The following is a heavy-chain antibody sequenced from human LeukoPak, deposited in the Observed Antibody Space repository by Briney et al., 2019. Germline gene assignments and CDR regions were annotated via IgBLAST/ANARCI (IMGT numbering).Heavy chain of an antibody. J-gene: IGHJ4*02. Sequence: SETLSLTCTVPGVSISSYYWTWIRQPPGKGLEWIGNINYSGSTKYNPSLKSRVTISVDTSKNQFSLKLSSVTAADTAVYYCARWYYDSSGYRYFDYWGQGTLVTVSS. V-gene: IGHV4-59*01. D-gene: IGHD3-22*01. CDR1: GVSISSYY. CDR2: INYSGST. CDR3: ARWYYDSSGYRYFDY.